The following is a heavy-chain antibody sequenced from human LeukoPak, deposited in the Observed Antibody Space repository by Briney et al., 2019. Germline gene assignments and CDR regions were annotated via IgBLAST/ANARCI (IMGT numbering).Heavy chain of an antibody. CDR2: IYGGGST. D-gene: IGHD6-13*01. CDR3: ARSDGIAAAGPFDY. V-gene: IGHV3-53*01. Sequence: GSLRLSCWVSGFPGSSHYMSWVRPAPGEGVGWVSVIYGGGSTYYADSLKGRFTISRDNSKNTLYLQMNSLRAEDTAVYYCARSDGIAAAGPFDYWGQGTLVTVS. CDR1: GFPGSSHY. J-gene: IGHJ4*02.